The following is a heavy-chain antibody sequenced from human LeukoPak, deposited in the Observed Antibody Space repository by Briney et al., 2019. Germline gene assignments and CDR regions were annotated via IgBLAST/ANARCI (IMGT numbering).Heavy chain of an antibody. CDR3: ARCTVVVPAAIAGWFDP. CDR1: GYSFTSGHY. CDR2: IYHTGSA. Sequence: SETLSLTCSVSGYSFTSGHYWGWIRQPPGKGLEWIANIYHTGSAHYNPSLKSRVTISVDTSKNQFSLKLSSVTAADTAVYYCARCTVVVPAAIAGWFDPWGQGTLVTVSS. D-gene: IGHD2-2*01. V-gene: IGHV4-38-2*01. J-gene: IGHJ5*02.